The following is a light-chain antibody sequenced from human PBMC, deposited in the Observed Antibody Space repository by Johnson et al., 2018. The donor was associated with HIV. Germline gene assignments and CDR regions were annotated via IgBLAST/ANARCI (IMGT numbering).Light chain of an antibody. Sequence: QSVLTQPPSVSAAPGQRVNISCSGHSSNIENYFVSWYQQLPGAAPRLLIYEDYKRPSGIPDRFSGSKSGASATLGITGLQTGDEADDYCGVWDASLSPHYVFGPGTTITVL. V-gene: IGLV1-51*02. CDR1: SSNIENYF. CDR3: GVWDASLSPHYV. CDR2: EDY. J-gene: IGLJ1*01.